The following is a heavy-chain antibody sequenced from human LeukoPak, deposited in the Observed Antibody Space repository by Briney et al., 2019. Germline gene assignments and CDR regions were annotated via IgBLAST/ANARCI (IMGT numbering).Heavy chain of an antibody. V-gene: IGHV5-51*01. CDR2: IYPGDSDT. CDR1: GYGFTSYW. D-gene: IGHD3-10*01. J-gene: IGHJ6*02. CDR3: ARCGSGSYYKPPYYYYGMDV. Sequence: GESLKISCKGSGYGFTSYWIGWVRQMPGKGLEWMGIIYPGDSDTRYSPSFQGQVTISADKSISTAYLQWSSLKASDTATYYCARCGSGSYYKPPYYYYGMDVWGQGTTVTVSS.